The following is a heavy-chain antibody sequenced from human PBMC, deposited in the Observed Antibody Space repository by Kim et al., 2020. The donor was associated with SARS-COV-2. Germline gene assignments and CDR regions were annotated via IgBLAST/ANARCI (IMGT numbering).Heavy chain of an antibody. CDR2: ISSSGSTI. D-gene: IGHD6-13*01. CDR1: GFTFSSYE. J-gene: IGHJ4*02. V-gene: IGHV3-48*03. CDR3: ARIGYSSSWLLFDY. Sequence: WGSLRLSCAASGFTFSSYEMNWVRQAPGKGLEWVSYISSSGSTIYYADSVKGRFTISRDNAKNSLYLQMNSLRAEDTAVYYCARIGYSSSWLLFDYWGQGTLVTVSS.